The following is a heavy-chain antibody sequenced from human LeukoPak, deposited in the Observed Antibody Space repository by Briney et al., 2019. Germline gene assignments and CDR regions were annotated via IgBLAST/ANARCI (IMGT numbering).Heavy chain of an antibody. CDR3: AREPYDSSGYYGLDY. CDR1: GFTFSSYE. J-gene: IGHJ4*02. D-gene: IGHD3-22*01. Sequence: PGGSLRLSCAASGFTFSSYEMNWVRQAPGKGLEWVAGISYDGSNKYYADSVKGRFTISRDNSKNTLYLQMNSLRAEDTAVYYCAREPYDSSGYYGLDYWGQGTLVTVSS. CDR2: ISYDGSNK. V-gene: IGHV3-30*14.